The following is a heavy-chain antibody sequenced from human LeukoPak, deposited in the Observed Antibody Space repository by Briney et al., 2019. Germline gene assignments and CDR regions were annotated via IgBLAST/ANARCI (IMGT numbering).Heavy chain of an antibody. Sequence: SETLSLTCTVSGGSISSYYWSWIRQPPGKGLEWTGYIYYSGSTNYNPSLKSRVTISVDTSKNQFSLKLSSVTAADTAVYYCARHRGSYYDSSGLFDYSGQGTLVTVSS. CDR3: ARHRGSYYDSSGLFDY. CDR2: IYYSGST. V-gene: IGHV4-59*08. D-gene: IGHD3-22*01. CDR1: GGSISSYY. J-gene: IGHJ4*02.